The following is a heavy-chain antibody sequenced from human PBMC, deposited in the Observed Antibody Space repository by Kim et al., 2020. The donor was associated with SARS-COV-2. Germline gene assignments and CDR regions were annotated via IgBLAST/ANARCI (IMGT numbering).Heavy chain of an antibody. CDR2: LYYNSGAS. J-gene: IGHJ4*02. CDR1: GGSVNSGSSY. D-gene: IGHD3-10*02. CDR3: VMFVGY. V-gene: IGHV4-39*07. Sequence: SETLSLTCTVSGGSVNSGSSYWGWVRQPPGKGLEWIGSLYYNSGASFYNPSPKGRVTISGDTSQNQFFLHLVSASAADTALYYCVMFVGYWGQGIMVTVS.